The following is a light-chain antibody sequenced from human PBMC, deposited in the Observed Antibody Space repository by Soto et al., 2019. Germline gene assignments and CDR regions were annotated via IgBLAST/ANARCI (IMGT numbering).Light chain of an antibody. CDR2: DVS. J-gene: IGKJ1*01. Sequence: IVLTQSPATLSLSPGERATLSCRASQNISSYLIWYQQKPGQAPRLLMYDVSNRATGIPARFSGSGSGTDFTLTISSLEPEDLAVYYCQHRSNWPRTFGQGTKVEIK. V-gene: IGKV3-11*01. CDR3: QHRSNWPRT. CDR1: QNISSY.